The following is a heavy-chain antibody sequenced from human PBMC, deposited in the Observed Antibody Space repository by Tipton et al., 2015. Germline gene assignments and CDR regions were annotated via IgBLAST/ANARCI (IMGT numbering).Heavy chain of an antibody. Sequence: SLRLSCAASGFTFSNYYMSWIRQAPGKGLEWLSYIDSSGRTIYYTESVKGRFTISRDNSKNSLYLQMNSLRAEDTAVYYCARDLNSSGWVGYWGQGTMVTVSS. D-gene: IGHD6-19*01. CDR3: ARDLNSSGWVGY. V-gene: IGHV3-11*04. CDR2: IDSSGRTI. CDR1: GFTFSNYY. J-gene: IGHJ3*01.